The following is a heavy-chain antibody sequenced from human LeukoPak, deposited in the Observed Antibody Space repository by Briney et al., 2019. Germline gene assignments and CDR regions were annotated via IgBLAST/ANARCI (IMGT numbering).Heavy chain of an antibody. CDR3: ARGRYYDSSGYYNWFDP. D-gene: IGHD3-22*01. J-gene: IGHJ5*02. Sequence: PGGSLRLSCAASGFTFSSYSMNWVRQAPGKGLEWVSYISSSSSTIYYADSVKGRFTISRDNAKNSLYLQMNSLRAEDTAVYYCARGRYYDSSGYYNWFDPWGQGTLVTVSS. CDR2: ISSSSSTI. CDR1: GFTFSSYS. V-gene: IGHV3-48*01.